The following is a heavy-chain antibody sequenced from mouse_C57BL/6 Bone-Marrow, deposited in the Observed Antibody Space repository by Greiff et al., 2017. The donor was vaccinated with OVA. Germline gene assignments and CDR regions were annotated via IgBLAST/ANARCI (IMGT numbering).Heavy chain of an antibody. Sequence: EVKLVESGGDLVKPGGSLKLSCAASGFTFSSYGMSWVRQTPDKRLEWVATISSGGSYTYYPDSVKGRFTISRDNAKNTRDLQMSSLKSEETAMYYCAITTVEGDYWGQGTTLTGSS. CDR1: GFTFSSYG. D-gene: IGHD1-1*01. CDR2: ISSGGSYT. CDR3: AITTVEGDY. J-gene: IGHJ2*01. V-gene: IGHV5-6*02.